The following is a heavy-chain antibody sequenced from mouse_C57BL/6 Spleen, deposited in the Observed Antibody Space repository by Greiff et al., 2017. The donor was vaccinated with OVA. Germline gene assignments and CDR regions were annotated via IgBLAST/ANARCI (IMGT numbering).Heavy chain of an antibody. D-gene: IGHD2-1*01. CDR1: GYTFTSYG. CDR2: IYPRSGNT. CDR3: ARGGVYGNNAMDY. V-gene: IGHV1-81*01. J-gene: IGHJ4*01. Sequence: VKLQESGAELARPGASVKLSCKASGYTFTSYGISWVKQRTGQGLEWIGEIYPRSGNTYYNEKFKGKATLTADKSSSTAYMELRSLTSEDSAVYFCARGGVYGNNAMDYWGQGTSVTVSS.